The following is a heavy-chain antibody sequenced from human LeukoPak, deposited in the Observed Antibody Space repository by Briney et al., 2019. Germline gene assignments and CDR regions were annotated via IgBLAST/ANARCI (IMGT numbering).Heavy chain of an antibody. J-gene: IGHJ4*02. D-gene: IGHD6-13*01. CDR1: TFTFSYFA. CDR3: AKAPHSSSWYYFDS. V-gene: IGHV3-30*18. Sequence: GGSLRLTCAASTFTFSYFAMHWVRQAPGKGLEWVAVLSDDGSNKFYADSVKGRFTISRDNSKNTLYLQMISLRAEVTAFHYCAKAPHSSSWYYFDSWGQGTLVTVSS. CDR2: LSDDGSNK.